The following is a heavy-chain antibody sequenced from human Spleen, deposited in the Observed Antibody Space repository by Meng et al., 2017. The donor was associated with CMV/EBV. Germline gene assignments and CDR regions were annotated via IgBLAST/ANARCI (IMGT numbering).Heavy chain of an antibody. CDR2: INPNSGGT. D-gene: IGHD4-17*01. CDR3: ARTSTVTTYGMDV. Sequence: ASVQVSCKASGYTFTGYYMHWVRQAPGQGLEWMGWINPNSGGTNYAQKFQGRVTMTRDTSISTAYMELSRLRSDDTAVYYCARTSTVTTYGMDVWGQGTTVTVSS. V-gene: IGHV1-2*02. J-gene: IGHJ6*02. CDR1: GYTFTGYY.